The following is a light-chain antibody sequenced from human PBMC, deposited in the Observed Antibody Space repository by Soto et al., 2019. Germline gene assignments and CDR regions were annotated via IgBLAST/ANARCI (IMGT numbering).Light chain of an antibody. V-gene: IGKV1-9*01. CDR1: HGISTY. J-gene: IGKJ3*01. Sequence: DIQLTQSPSFLSASVGDRVTITCRSSHGISTYAAWYQQKPGKAPELLIYEASTLQSGVPSRFSGGGSGTEFTLTVSSLQPADFATYDGQQFNSYPFTFGPGTKVDIK. CDR3: QQFNSYPFT. CDR2: EAS.